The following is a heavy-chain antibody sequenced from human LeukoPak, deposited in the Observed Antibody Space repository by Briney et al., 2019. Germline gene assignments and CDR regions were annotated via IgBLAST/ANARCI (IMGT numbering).Heavy chain of an antibody. CDR1: GYTFTSYG. Sequence: ASVKVSCKASGYTFTSYGISWVRQAPGQGLEWMGWISPYNGNTNYAQKFQGRVTMTTDTSTSTAYMELRSLRSDDTAVYYCARSDIVVVPAAIKGPDYWGQGTLVTVSS. V-gene: IGHV1-18*01. D-gene: IGHD2-2*01. CDR2: ISPYNGNT. J-gene: IGHJ4*02. CDR3: ARSDIVVVPAAIKGPDY.